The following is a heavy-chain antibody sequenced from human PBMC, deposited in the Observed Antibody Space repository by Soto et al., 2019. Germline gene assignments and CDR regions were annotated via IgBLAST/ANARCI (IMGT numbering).Heavy chain of an antibody. V-gene: IGHV4-34*01. CDR2: INHSGSR. CDR3: ARGRGFMSRNALDL. CDR1: GGSFRGYY. J-gene: IGHJ3*01. Sequence: QVQLQRWGAGLLRPSETLSLTCAVYGGSFRGYYWTWLRQSPGRGLEWIGEINHSGSRNSNPSLKSRLTISVDTSRTQFPMNLTSVTAADAAVYYCARGRGFMSRNALDLWGQGTRVIVSS.